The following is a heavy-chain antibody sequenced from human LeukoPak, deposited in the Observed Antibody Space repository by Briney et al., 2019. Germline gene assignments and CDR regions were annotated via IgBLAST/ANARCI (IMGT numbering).Heavy chain of an antibody. D-gene: IGHD3-22*01. Sequence: GGSLRLSCVASGFTFSGSAMHWVRQASGKGLEWVGRIRSKANSYATAYAASVKGRFTISRDDSKNTAYLQMNSLKTEDTAVYYCTSMYYYDSSGYYAGGQGTLVTVSS. J-gene: IGHJ4*02. CDR3: TSMYYYDSSGYYA. CDR2: IRSKANSYAT. V-gene: IGHV3-73*01. CDR1: GFTFSGSA.